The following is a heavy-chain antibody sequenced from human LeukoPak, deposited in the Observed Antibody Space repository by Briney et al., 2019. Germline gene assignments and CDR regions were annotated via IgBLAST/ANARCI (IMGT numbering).Heavy chain of an antibody. CDR3: ANAGGDRGFIAAAEIDC. V-gene: IGHV1-46*01. CDR2: INPSGGST. J-gene: IGHJ4*02. CDR1: GYTFTSYY. D-gene: IGHD6-13*01. Sequence: GASVKVSCKASGYTFTSYYMHWVRQAPGQGLEWMGIINPSGGSTSYAQKFQGRVTMTRDMSTSTVYMELSSLRSEDTAVYYCANAGGDRGFIAAAEIDCWGQGTLVTVSS.